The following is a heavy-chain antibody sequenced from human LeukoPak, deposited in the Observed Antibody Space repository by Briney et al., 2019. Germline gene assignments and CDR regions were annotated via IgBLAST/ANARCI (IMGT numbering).Heavy chain of an antibody. J-gene: IGHJ4*02. Sequence: GGSLRLSCAASGFTFSSYAMHWVRQAPGKGLMWVSRINSDGSSTRYADSVKGRFTISRDNAKNTLYMQLNSLRAEDTAVYYCARDLRLLYSGIYYEFFDFWGQGTLVTVSS. V-gene: IGHV3-74*01. CDR1: GFTFSSYA. D-gene: IGHD1-26*01. CDR3: ARDLRLLYSGIYYEFFDF. CDR2: INSDGSST.